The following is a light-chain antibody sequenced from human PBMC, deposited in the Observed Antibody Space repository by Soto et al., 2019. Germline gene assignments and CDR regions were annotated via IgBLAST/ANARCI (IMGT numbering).Light chain of an antibody. CDR2: KAS. CDR3: HRYNSPYT. J-gene: IGKJ2*01. CDR1: QSISSW. V-gene: IGKV1-5*03. Sequence: DIQMTQSPSTLSASVGDRVTITCRASQSISSWLAWYQQKPWKAPKLLSYKASILESGVPSRFSGSGSGTEFTLTISSLQPDYLATYYCHRYNSPYTFGQGTKLEI.